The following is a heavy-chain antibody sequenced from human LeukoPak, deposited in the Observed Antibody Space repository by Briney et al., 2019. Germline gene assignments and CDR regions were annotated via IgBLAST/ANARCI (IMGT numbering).Heavy chain of an antibody. D-gene: IGHD3-9*01. Sequence: ASVKVSCKASGYTFINYGVSWVRQAPGQGLEWMGWINNYDNIKNAQNLQGSLPFPTHTSPSTLYMELRALRSDDTAVYYCARSCPGWSVDFWGQGTLVTVSS. J-gene: IGHJ4*02. V-gene: IGHV1-18*01. CDR3: ARSCPGWSVDF. CDR2: INNYDNI. CDR1: GYTFINYG.